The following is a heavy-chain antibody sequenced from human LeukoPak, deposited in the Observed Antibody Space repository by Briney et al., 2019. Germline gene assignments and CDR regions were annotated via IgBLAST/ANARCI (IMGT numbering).Heavy chain of an antibody. CDR2: INPSGGST. V-gene: IGHV1-46*01. J-gene: IGHJ4*02. Sequence: GASVKVSCKASGYTFTSYYMHWVRQAPGQGLEWMGIINPSGGSTSYAQKFQGRVTMTRDTSTSTVYMELSSLSSEDTAVYYCAKKLGGHPNYQYYFDYWGQGTLVTVSS. D-gene: IGHD3-16*01. CDR1: GYTFTSYY. CDR3: AKKLGGHPNYQYYFDY.